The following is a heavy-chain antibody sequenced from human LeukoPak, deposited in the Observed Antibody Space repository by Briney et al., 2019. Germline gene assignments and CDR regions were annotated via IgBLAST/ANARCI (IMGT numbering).Heavy chain of an antibody. CDR1: GFTFNIYE. D-gene: IGHD2-21*01. V-gene: IGHV3-48*03. J-gene: IGHJ4*02. CDR2: IDSSGNSI. CDR3: ARECLTCGGDSYEY. Sequence: GGSLRLSCAASGFTFNIYEFNWVRQAPGKGLEWLSYIDSSGNSIYYADSVKGRFTISRDNAKSSLYLQMSSLRADDTAVYYCARECLTCGGDSYEYWGQGALVTVSS.